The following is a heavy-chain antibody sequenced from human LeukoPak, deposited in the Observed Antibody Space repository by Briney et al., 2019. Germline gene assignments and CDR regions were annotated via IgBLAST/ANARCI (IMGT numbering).Heavy chain of an antibody. J-gene: IGHJ4*02. CDR3: ARAINYGSGSYYLFEY. Sequence: GASVNVSCKASGYSFISYGISWVRQAPGQGLAWMGWISVYKGNIHYAQKFQGRVTVTTDTSTNTAYMELRSLRSDDTAVYYCARAINYGSGSYYLFEYWGQGTLVTVSS. D-gene: IGHD3-10*01. V-gene: IGHV1-18*01. CDR2: ISVYKGNI. CDR1: GYSFISYG.